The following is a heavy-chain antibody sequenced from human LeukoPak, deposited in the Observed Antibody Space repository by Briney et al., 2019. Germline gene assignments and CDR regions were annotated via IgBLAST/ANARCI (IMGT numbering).Heavy chain of an antibody. D-gene: IGHD5-12*01. Sequence: SENLSRHVSGYTVTPSALLPARHAPGPALQRIACISASNGNTNYLQRFQVRVTMTTDTSTNTVYMELRSLRSDDTAVYYCARLSTNSRVGGYDPQWYFDLWGRGTLVTVSS. CDR2: ISASNGNT. J-gene: IGHJ2*01. CDR3: ARLSTNSRVGGYDPQWYFDL. CDR1: GYTVTPSA. V-gene: IGHV1-18*04.